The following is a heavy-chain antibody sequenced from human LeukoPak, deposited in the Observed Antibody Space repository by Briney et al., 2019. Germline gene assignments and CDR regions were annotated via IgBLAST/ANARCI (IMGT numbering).Heavy chain of an antibody. CDR2: IYYSGST. D-gene: IGHD2-21*02. J-gene: IGHJ6*02. CDR1: GGSISSYY. Sequence: ASETLSLTCTVSGGSISSYYWSWIRQPPGKGLEWIGCIYYSGSTNYNPSLKSRVTISVDTSKNQFSLKLSSVTAADTAVYYCARVMVGDCYSCYYGMDVWGPGTTVTVSS. V-gene: IGHV4-59*01. CDR3: ARVMVGDCYSCYYGMDV.